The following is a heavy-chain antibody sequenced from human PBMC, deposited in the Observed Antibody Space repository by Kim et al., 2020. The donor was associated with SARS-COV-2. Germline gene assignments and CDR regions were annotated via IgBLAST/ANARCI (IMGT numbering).Heavy chain of an antibody. V-gene: IGHV4-59*08. Sequence: SETLSLTCTVSGGSISSYYWSWIRQPPGKGLEWIGYIYYSGSTNYNPSLKSRVTISVDTSKNQFSLKLSSVTAADTAVYYCARHISSGWEIDYWGQGTLVTVSS. CDR1: GGSISSYY. CDR3: ARHISSGWEIDY. CDR2: IYYSGST. J-gene: IGHJ4*02. D-gene: IGHD6-19*01.